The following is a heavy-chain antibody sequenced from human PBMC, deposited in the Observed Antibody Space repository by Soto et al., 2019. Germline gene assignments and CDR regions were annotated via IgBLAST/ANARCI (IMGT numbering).Heavy chain of an antibody. CDR2: INPSGGST. CDR1: GYTFTSYY. CDR3: ASLWADYGDYPGIDAFDI. Sequence: ASVKVSWKASGYTFTSYYMHWVRQAPGQGLEWMGIINPSGGSTSYAQKFQGRVTMTRDTSTSTVYMELSSLRSEDTAVYYCASLWADYGDYPGIDAFDIWGQGTMVTVSS. D-gene: IGHD4-17*01. V-gene: IGHV1-46*03. J-gene: IGHJ3*02.